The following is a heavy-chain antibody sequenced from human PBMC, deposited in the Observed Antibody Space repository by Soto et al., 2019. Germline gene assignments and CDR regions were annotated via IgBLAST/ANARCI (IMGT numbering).Heavy chain of an antibody. V-gene: IGHV3-7*01. Sequence: GGSLRLSCAASGFTFSSYWMSWVRQAPGKGLEWVANIKQDGSEKYYVDSVKGRFTISRDNAKNSLYLQMNSLRAEDTAVYHCVRDLLGSGGHFDYWGQGTPVTVSS. J-gene: IGHJ4*02. D-gene: IGHD7-27*01. CDR3: VRDLLGSGGHFDY. CDR2: IKQDGSEK. CDR1: GFTFSSYW.